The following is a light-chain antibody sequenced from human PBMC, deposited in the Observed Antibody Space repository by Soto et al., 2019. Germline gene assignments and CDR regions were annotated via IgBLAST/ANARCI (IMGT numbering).Light chain of an antibody. CDR1: SSDIGAYDY. V-gene: IGLV2-14*01. CDR2: EVS. J-gene: IGLJ2*01. Sequence: QSVLTQPASVSGSPGQSLTISCTGTSSDIGAYDYVSWYQQHPGKAPKLMIYEVSNRPSGVSHRFSGSKSGNTASLTISGLQAEDEAHYYCSSYTDSSVVFGGGTQLTVL. CDR3: SSYTDSSVV.